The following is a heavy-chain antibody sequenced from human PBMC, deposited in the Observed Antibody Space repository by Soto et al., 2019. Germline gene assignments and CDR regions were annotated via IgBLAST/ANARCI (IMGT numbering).Heavy chain of an antibody. CDR3: AKRTVGWYFDL. CDR1: GFTCSSYA. V-gene: IGHV3-23*01. CDR2: ISGSGGST. J-gene: IGHJ2*01. D-gene: IGHD4-17*01. Sequence: EVKLLESGGGLVQPGGSLRLSCAASGFTCSSYAMNWVRQAPGKGLEWVSVISGSGGSTYDADAVKGRFTISRDNSKNTLYLQMNSLTAEDTAVYYCAKRTVGWYFDLWGRGTLVTVSS.